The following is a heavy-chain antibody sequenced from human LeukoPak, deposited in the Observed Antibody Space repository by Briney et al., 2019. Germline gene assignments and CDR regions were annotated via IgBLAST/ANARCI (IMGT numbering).Heavy chain of an antibody. J-gene: IGHJ4*02. CDR1: GFTFSSYG. CDR2: ISYDGSNK. V-gene: IGHV3-30*18. D-gene: IGHD4-11*01. Sequence: GRSLRLSCAASGFTFSSYGMHWVRQAPGKGLEWVAVISYDGSNKYFADSVKGRFTISRDNSKNTLYLQMNSLRAEDTAIYYCAKTSRRDSTYDSPIDYWGQGTLVTVSS. CDR3: AKTSRRDSTYDSPIDY.